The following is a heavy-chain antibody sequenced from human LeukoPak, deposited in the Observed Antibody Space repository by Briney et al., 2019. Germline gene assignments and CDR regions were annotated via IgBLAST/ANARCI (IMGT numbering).Heavy chain of an antibody. CDR2: ISYDGSNK. J-gene: IGHJ4*02. CDR1: GFTFSSYG. D-gene: IGHD3-16*02. V-gene: IGHV3-30*18. CDR3: AKDGVGAVGGIWLYYFDY. Sequence: GGSLRLSCAASGFTFSSYGMHWVRQAPGKGLEWVAGISYDGSNKFYADSMKGRFTVSRDNSKNTMYLQMDSLRPEDTAVYYCAKDGVGAVGGIWLYYFDYWGLGTLVTVSS.